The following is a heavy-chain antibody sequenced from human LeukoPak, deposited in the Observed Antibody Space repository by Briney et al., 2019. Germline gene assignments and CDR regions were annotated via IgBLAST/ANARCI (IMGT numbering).Heavy chain of an antibody. Sequence: PGRSLRLSCAASGFMFSSYGMYWVRQAPGKGLEWVAVIWYDGSNKYYTDSVRGRFTISRDNSKNTLYLQMNSLRAEDTAVYYCAKSFRLLYRSYWGQGTLVTVSS. J-gene: IGHJ4*02. D-gene: IGHD3-16*01. V-gene: IGHV3-33*06. CDR2: IWYDGSNK. CDR3: AKSFRLLYRSY. CDR1: GFMFSSYG.